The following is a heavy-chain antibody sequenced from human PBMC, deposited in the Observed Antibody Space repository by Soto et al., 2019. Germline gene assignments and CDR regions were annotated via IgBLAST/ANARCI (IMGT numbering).Heavy chain of an antibody. V-gene: IGHV4-31*03. CDR3: ARSIYDSSGYPQLLDGMDV. J-gene: IGHJ6*02. CDR2: IYYSGST. D-gene: IGHD3-22*01. Sequence: SETLSLTCTVSGGSISSGGYYWSWIRQHPGKGLEWIGYIYYSGSTYYNPSLKSRVTISVDTSKNQFSLKLSSVTAADTAVYYCARSIYDSSGYPQLLDGMDVWGQGTTVTVSS. CDR1: GGSISSGGYY.